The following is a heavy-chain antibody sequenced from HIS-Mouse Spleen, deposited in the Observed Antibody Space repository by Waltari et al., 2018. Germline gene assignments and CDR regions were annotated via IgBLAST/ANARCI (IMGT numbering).Heavy chain of an antibody. Sequence: QVQLQESGPGLVKPSETLSLTCTVSGGSISSYYWSWIRQPAGKGLEWIGRIYTSGSTNSHPSLKSRVPMAVDTSKNQFSLKLSSVTAADTAVYYCARDFHDFWSGYYGGDKKHDAFDIWGQGTMVTVSS. CDR2: IYTSGST. V-gene: IGHV4-4*07. D-gene: IGHD3-3*01. J-gene: IGHJ3*02. CDR1: GGSISSYY. CDR3: ARDFHDFWSGYYGGDKKHDAFDI.